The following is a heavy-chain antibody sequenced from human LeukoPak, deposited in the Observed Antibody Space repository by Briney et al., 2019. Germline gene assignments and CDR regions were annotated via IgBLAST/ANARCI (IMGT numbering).Heavy chain of an antibody. D-gene: IGHD2-15*01. CDR3: ASDIGYCSGGSCYWTRPFDY. CDR1: GCTFSSYS. J-gene: IGHJ4*02. CDR2: ISSSSSYI. Sequence: GGPLRLSCAASGCTFSSYSMNWVRQAPGKGLEWVSSISSSSSYIYYADSVKGRFTISRDNAKNSLYLQMNSLRAEDTAVYYCASDIGYCSGGSCYWTRPFDYWGQGTLVTVSS. V-gene: IGHV3-21*01.